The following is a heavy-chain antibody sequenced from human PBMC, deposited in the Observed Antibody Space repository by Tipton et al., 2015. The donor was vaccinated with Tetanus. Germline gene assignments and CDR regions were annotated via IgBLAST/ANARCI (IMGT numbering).Heavy chain of an antibody. CDR2: MNPNTGHA. V-gene: IGHV1-8*01. CDR1: GYAFNSYD. D-gene: IGHD6-13*01. J-gene: IGHJ4*02. Sequence: QSGAEVQKPGASVKVSCKAFGYAFNSYDLNWVRQATGQGLEWLGYMNPNTGHAGYAQRFQGRVTMTSNSSITTAYMELKNLRSDDTAVYYCARGNRGSSWYLWGQGTLVTVSS. CDR3: ARGNRGSSWYL.